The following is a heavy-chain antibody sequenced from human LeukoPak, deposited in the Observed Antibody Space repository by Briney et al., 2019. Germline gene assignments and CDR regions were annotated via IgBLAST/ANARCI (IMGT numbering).Heavy chain of an antibody. V-gene: IGHV4-4*07. Sequence: EASETLSLTCTVSGGSMSSYYWSWIRQPAGKGLEWIGRIYTSGSTNYNPSLNSRVTMSLDTSKNQFSLKLSSVTAADTAVYFCARSLVGAKFWFDPWGQGTLVTVSS. CDR2: IYTSGST. D-gene: IGHD1-26*01. CDR3: ARSLVGAKFWFDP. J-gene: IGHJ5*02. CDR1: GGSMSSYY.